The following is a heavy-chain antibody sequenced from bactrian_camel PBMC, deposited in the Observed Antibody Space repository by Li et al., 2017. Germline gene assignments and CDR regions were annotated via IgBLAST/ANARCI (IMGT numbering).Heavy chain of an antibody. CDR2: IYTGGGNT. CDR1: GSTFSTYY. Sequence: HVQLVESGGDSVQAGESLRLSCTASGSTFSTYYMSWVRQAPGKGLEWVSSIYTGGGNTYYADSVKSRFAITKDNAKNTLYLQMNNLKPEDAAVYFCAVDFSRNQPMGPGDPGHRL. V-gene: IGHV3-2*01. J-gene: IGHJ4*01. CDR3: AVDFSRNQP. D-gene: IGHD7*01.